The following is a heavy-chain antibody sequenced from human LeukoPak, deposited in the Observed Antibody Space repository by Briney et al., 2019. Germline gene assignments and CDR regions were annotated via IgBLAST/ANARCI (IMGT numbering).Heavy chain of an antibody. CDR1: GFTLSSYE. Sequence: GGSLRLSCAASGFTLSSYEMNWVRQAPGKGLEGVSYISNSGSDIYYADSVKGRFTISRDNSKNTLYLQMNSLRAEDTAVYYCARGRAAAGWFDYWGQGTLVTVSS. CDR2: ISNSGSDI. V-gene: IGHV3-48*03. J-gene: IGHJ4*02. D-gene: IGHD6-13*01. CDR3: ARGRAAAGWFDY.